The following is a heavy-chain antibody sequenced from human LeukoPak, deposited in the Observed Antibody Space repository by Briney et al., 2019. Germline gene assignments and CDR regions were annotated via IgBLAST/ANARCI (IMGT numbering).Heavy chain of an antibody. D-gene: IGHD5-24*01. J-gene: IGHJ4*02. CDR3: ARAARWLQFWYFDY. CDR2: IIPIFGTA. Sequence: SSVTVSCKASVGTFSSYAISWVRQATGQGREWMGGIIPIFGTANYAQKFQGRVTITTDESTSTAYMELSSLISEDTAVYSCARAARWLQFWYFDYWGQGTLVTVSS. CDR1: VGTFSSYA. V-gene: IGHV1-69*05.